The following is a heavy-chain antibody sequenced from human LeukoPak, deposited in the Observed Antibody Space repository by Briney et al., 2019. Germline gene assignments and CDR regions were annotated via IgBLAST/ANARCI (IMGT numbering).Heavy chain of an antibody. V-gene: IGHV3-74*01. J-gene: IGHJ4*02. D-gene: IGHD3-22*01. CDR2: INSDGSST. CDR1: GFTFSSYW. CDR3: AREGYSSGYIDY. Sequence: GGSLRLSCAASGFTFSSYWMHWVRQAPGKGLVWVSRINSDGSSTSYADSVMGRFTISRDNAKNTLYLQMNSLRAEDTAVYYCAREGYSSGYIDYWGQGTLVTVSS.